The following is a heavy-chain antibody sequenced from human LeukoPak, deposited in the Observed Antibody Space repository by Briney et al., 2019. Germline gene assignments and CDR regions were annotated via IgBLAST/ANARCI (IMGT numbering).Heavy chain of an antibody. CDR1: GFSLSTSGMC. CDR2: IDWDDDK. J-gene: IGHJ6*03. D-gene: IGHD2-2*01. V-gene: IGHV2-70*11. CDR3: ARARGVVVRAARGDYYYYMDV. Sequence: SGPTLVNPTQTLTLTCTFSGFSLSTSGMCVSWIRQPPGRALEWLARIDWDDDKYYSTSLKTRLTISKDTSKNQVVLIMTNMDPVDTGTYYCARARGVVVRAARGDYYYYMDVWGKGTTVTVSS.